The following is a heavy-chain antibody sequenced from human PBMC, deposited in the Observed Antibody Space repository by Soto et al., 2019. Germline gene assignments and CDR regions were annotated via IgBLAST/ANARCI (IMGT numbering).Heavy chain of an antibody. Sequence: SVKVSCKASGGTFSSYAISWVRQAPGQGLEWMGGIIPIFGTANYAQKFQGRVKITADESTSTAYMELSSLRSEDTAVYYCTCGGSCSNWFDPWGQGTLVTVSS. CDR2: IIPIFGTA. V-gene: IGHV1-69*13. CDR1: GGTFSSYA. J-gene: IGHJ5*02. D-gene: IGHD2-15*01. CDR3: TCGGSCSNWFDP.